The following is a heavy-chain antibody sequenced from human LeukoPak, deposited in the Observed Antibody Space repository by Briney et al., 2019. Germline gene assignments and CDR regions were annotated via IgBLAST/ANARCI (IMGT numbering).Heavy chain of an antibody. CDR3: ARDNIGPGYFDY. J-gene: IGHJ4*02. CDR1: GGSISSYY. CDR2: IYYSGST. Sequence: SETLSLTCTVSGGSISSYYWSWIRQPPGKGLEWIGYIYYSGSTNYNPSLKSRVTISVDTSKNQFSLKLSSVTAADTAVYYCARDNIGPGYFDYWGQGTLVTVSS. D-gene: IGHD3-10*01. V-gene: IGHV4-59*12.